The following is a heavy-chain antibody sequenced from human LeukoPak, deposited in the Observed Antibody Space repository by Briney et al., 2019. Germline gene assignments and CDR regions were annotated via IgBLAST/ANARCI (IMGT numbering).Heavy chain of an antibody. V-gene: IGHV3-9*01. J-gene: IGHJ4*02. CDR3: AKGPYDSSGYSVYYFDY. D-gene: IGHD3-22*01. CDR1: GFTFDDYA. CDR2: ISWNSGSI. Sequence: PGGSLRLSCAASGFTFDDYAMHWVRQAPGKGLEWVSGISWNSGSIGYADSVKGRFTISRDNAKNSLYLQMNSLRAEDTAVYYCAKGPYDSSGYSVYYFDYWGQGTLVTVSS.